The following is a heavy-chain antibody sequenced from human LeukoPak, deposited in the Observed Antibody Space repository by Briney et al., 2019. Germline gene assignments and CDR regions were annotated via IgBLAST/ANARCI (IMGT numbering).Heavy chain of an antibody. D-gene: IGHD3-10*01. Sequence: GASVKVSCKASGYTFTSYGISWVRQAPGQGLEWMGWISAYNGNTNYAQELQGRVTMTTDTSTSTAYMELRSLRSDDTAVYYCARSKAKPMVRGASDYWGQGTLVTVSS. CDR2: ISAYNGNT. CDR1: GYTFTSYG. J-gene: IGHJ4*02. CDR3: ARSKAKPMVRGASDY. V-gene: IGHV1-18*01.